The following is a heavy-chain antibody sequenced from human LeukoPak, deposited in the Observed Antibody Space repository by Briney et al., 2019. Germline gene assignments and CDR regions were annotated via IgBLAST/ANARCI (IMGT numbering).Heavy chain of an antibody. J-gene: IGHJ3*02. CDR3: ARDVYDYCDSGAFDI. CDR1: RFAFSSYA. D-gene: IGHD4-17*01. Sequence: PRGFLRLSCAVSRFAFSSYAMHWVRHAAGRVREWVGAISYDGSNKCHAHSRTVRFTIARDNSKNTLYLQMTSVRAEGTAVYYCARDVYDYCDSGAFDIWGQGTMFTVSS. CDR2: ISYDGSNK. V-gene: IGHV3-30-3*01.